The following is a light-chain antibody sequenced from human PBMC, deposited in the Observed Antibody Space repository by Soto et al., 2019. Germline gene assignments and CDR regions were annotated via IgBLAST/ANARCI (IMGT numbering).Light chain of an antibody. CDR2: EVT. CDR3: NSFRVSHLYV. Sequence: QSVLTQPASVPGSPGQTITISCTGTSSDIDGYNAVSWYQHHPGKAPKLIIYEVTHRPSGVSDRFSASKSGNAASLTISGLQAEDEADYYCNSFRVSHLYVFGTGTKVTVL. J-gene: IGLJ1*01. CDR1: SSDIDGYNA. V-gene: IGLV2-14*01.